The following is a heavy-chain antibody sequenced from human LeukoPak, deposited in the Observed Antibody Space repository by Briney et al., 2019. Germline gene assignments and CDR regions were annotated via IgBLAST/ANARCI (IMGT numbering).Heavy chain of an antibody. CDR1: GFTFSSYS. V-gene: IGHV3-21*01. Sequence: PGGSLRLSCAASGFTFSSYSINWVRQAPGKGLEWVSSISSSSSYIYYADSVKGRFTISRYNAKNSLYLQMNSLRAEDTAVYYCAKIYGHLYNWFDTWGQGTLVTVSS. J-gene: IGHJ5*02. D-gene: IGHD2/OR15-2a*01. CDR2: ISSSSSYI. CDR3: AKIYGHLYNWFDT.